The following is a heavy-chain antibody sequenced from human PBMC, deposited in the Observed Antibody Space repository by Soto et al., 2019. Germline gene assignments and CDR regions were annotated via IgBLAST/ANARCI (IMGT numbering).Heavy chain of an antibody. V-gene: IGHV2-5*02. CDR1: GFSLSTRGVA. D-gene: IGHD5-12*01. CDR3: AHRPRGYAYYFDY. CDR2: IYWDEDK. Sequence: QITLKESGPPLVKPTQTLTFTCTFSGFSLSTRGVAVGWFRQSPGKALEWLALIYWDEDKWYSPSLKSRRTTTDDTSKNQGVLTTTNMDPVDTATDYGAHRPRGYAYYFDYWGEGTLVTVSS. J-gene: IGHJ4*02.